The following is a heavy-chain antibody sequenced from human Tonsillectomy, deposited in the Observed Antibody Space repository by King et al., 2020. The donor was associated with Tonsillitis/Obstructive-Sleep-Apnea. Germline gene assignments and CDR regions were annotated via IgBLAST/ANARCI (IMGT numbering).Heavy chain of an antibody. D-gene: IGHD4-17*01. CDR1: GYTFNNYA. V-gene: IGHV1-3*04. Sequence: QLVQSGAEVKKPGASVKVSCEASGYTFNNYAIYWVRQAPGQRLEWMGWISTDHGNTKYAQKFQGRVAISRDTTASTAYMELSTWTSEDTAVYHCAREGNGPNGYGDYGWFDPWGQGTLVTVSS. CDR3: AREGNGPNGYGDYGWFDP. J-gene: IGHJ5*02. CDR2: ISTDHGNT.